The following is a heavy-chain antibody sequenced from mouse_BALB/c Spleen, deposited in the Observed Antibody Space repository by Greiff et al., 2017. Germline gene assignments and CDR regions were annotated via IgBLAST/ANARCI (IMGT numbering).Heavy chain of an antibody. CDR2: ISYDGSN. CDR3: ARGGYYGNWNFDY. Sequence: EVKLEESGPGLVKPSQSLSLTCSVTGYSITSGYYWNWIRQFPGNKLEWMGYISYDGSNNYNPSLKNRISITRDTSKNQFFLKLNTVTTEDTATYYCARGGYYGNWNFDYWGQGTTLTVSS. V-gene: IGHV3-6*02. J-gene: IGHJ2*01. CDR1: GYSITSGYY. D-gene: IGHD2-1*01.